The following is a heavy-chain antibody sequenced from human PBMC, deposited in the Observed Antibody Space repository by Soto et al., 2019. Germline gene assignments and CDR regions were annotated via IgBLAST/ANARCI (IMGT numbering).Heavy chain of an antibody. CDR3: ARRYSSGFDY. CDR1: GGSISSGGYY. D-gene: IGHD6-19*01. CDR2: IYYSGST. J-gene: IGHJ4*02. V-gene: IGHV4-31*03. Sequence: QVQLQESVSGLVKPSQTLSLTCTVYGGSISSGGYYWSWIRQHPGKGLEWIGYIYYSGSTYYNPSFNSRVTLSVDTSKNQFSLKLSSVTAADTALYYCARRYSSGFDYWGQGTLVTVSS.